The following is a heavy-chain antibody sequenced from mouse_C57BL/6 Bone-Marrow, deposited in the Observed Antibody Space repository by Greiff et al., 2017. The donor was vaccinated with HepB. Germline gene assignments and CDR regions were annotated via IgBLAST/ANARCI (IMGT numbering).Heavy chain of an antibody. V-gene: IGHV5-4*01. D-gene: IGHD1-1*01. J-gene: IGHJ2*01. CDR1: GFTFSSYA. CDR2: ISDGGSYT. CDR3: ARAYYYGSSYVDY. Sequence: DVHLVESGGGLVKPGGSLKLSCAASGFTFSSYAMSWVRQTPEKRLEWVATISDGGSYTYYPDNVKGRFTISRDNAKNNLYLQMSHLKSEDTAMYYCARAYYYGSSYVDYWGQGTTLTVSS.